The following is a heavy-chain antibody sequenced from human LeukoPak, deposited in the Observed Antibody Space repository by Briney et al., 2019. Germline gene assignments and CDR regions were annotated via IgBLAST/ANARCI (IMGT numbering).Heavy chain of an antibody. J-gene: IGHJ4*02. D-gene: IGHD5-18*01. CDR3: ARREGDTSMVRSFDY. V-gene: IGHV4-34*01. CDR2: INHSGST. Sequence: SETLSLTCAVYGGSFSGYYWSWIRQPPGKGLEWIGEINHSGSTNHNPSLKSRVTISVDTSKNQFSLNLSSETAADTAVYYCARREGDTSMVRSFDYWGQGTLVTVSS. CDR1: GGSFSGYY.